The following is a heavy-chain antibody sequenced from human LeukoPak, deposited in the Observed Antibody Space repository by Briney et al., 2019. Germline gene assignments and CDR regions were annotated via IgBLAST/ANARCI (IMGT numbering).Heavy chain of an antibody. J-gene: IGHJ4*02. CDR2: IYYSGST. CDR3: ARGSPYSSRDYYFDY. V-gene: IGHV4-39*07. D-gene: IGHD6-13*01. Sequence: WVRQPPGKGLEWIGSIYYSGSTYYNPSLKSRVTISVDTSKNQFSLKLSSVTAADTAVYYCARGSPYSSRDYYFDYWGQGTLVTVSS.